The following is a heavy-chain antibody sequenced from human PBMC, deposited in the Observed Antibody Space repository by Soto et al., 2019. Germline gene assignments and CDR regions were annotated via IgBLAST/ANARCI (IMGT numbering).Heavy chain of an antibody. J-gene: IGHJ6*02. CDR2: IDPSDSYT. Sequence: GESLKISCKGSGYSFTSYWISWVRQMPGKGLEWMGRIDPSDSYTNYSPSFQGHVTISADKSISTAYLQWSSLKASDTAMYYCARLSTGYYYYYGMDVWGQGTTVTVSS. CDR3: ARLSTGYYYYYGMDV. CDR1: GYSFTSYW. D-gene: IGHD3-16*02. V-gene: IGHV5-10-1*01.